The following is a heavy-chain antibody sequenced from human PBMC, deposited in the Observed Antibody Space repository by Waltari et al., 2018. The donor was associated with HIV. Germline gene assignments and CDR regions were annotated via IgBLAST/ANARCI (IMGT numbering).Heavy chain of an antibody. CDR2: LNSDGSSR. Sequence: VQLVESGGGSIKTGGSLRLSCTASGFSVSNHWMAWRRQGPGKGLVWVARLNSDGSSRNYADAVKGRFVISRDNARNTVYLQLNSLRVEDTAMYFCARASHYIEFSTFDGDYYFDVWGRGTRVTVSS. D-gene: IGHD2-15*01. CDR3: ARASHYIEFSTFDGDYYFDV. J-gene: IGHJ4*02. V-gene: IGHV3-74*01. CDR1: GFSVSNHW.